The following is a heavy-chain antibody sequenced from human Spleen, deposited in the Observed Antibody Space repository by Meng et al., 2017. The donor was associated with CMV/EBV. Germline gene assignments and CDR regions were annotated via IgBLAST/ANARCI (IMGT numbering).Heavy chain of an antibody. CDR3: ARDIADTSMGIWGMDV. CDR1: GGTFSSYA. CDR2: IIPIFGTA. Sequence: SVKVSCKASGGTFSSYAISWVRQAPGQGLEWMGGIIPIFGTANYAQKFQGRVTMTRDTSISAAYMELSRLRSDDTAVYYCARDIADTSMGIWGMDVWGQGTTVTVSS. D-gene: IGHD5-18*01. J-gene: IGHJ6*02. V-gene: IGHV1-69*05.